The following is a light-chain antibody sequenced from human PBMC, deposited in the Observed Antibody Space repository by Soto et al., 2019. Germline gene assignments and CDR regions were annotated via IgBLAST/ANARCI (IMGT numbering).Light chain of an antibody. CDR1: SSDVGGYNY. V-gene: IGLV2-14*01. CDR3: SSYTSSSTLLYV. J-gene: IGLJ1*01. Sequence: ALTQPDSVSGSPGQSITISCTGTSSDVGGYNYVSWYQQHPGKAPKLMIYDVSNRPSGVSNRFSGSKSGNTASLTISGLQAEDEADYYCSSYTSSSTLLYVFGTGTKLTVL. CDR2: DVS.